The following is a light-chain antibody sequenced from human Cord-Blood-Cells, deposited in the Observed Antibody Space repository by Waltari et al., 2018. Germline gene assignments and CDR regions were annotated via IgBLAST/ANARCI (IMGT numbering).Light chain of an antibody. J-gene: IGKJ3*01. CDR3: QQYYSTPFT. Sequence: DIQLTQAPSSLSASVGDRVTITCRASQGISNSLAWYQQKPGKAPKLLLYAAYRLVSGVPSRFSGSGSGTDYTLTISSLQPEDFATYYCQQYYSTPFTFGPGTKVDIK. CDR1: QGISNS. CDR2: AAY. V-gene: IGKV1-NL1*01.